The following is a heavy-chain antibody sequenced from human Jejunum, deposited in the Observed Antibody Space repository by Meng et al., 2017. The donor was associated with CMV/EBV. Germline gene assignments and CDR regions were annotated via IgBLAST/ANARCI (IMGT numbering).Heavy chain of an antibody. J-gene: IGHJ4*02. Sequence: SIPSSPVCVGWIRQHTEKALEWLAFIYWDDDKRYNPSLKNRLIITKDAPKNQVVLTMTNVDPADTATYHCVHRKDYSGNWNGGSADFWGQGALVTVSS. CDR1: SIPSSPVC. V-gene: IGHV2-5*02. CDR3: VHRKDYSGNWNGGSADF. D-gene: IGHD1-1*01. CDR2: IYWDDDK.